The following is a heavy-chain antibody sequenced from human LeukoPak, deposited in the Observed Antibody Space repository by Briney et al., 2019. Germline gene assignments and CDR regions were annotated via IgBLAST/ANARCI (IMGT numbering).Heavy chain of an antibody. Sequence: AASVKVSCKASGYTFTSYDINWVRQATGQGLEWMGWMNPNSGNTGYAQKFQGRVTMTRNTSISTAYMELSSLRSEDTAVYYCARVVYYDRSGYYYGYFQHWGQGTLVTVSS. D-gene: IGHD3-22*01. CDR3: ARVVYYDRSGYYYGYFQH. V-gene: IGHV1-8*01. CDR2: MNPNSGNT. CDR1: GYTFTSYD. J-gene: IGHJ1*01.